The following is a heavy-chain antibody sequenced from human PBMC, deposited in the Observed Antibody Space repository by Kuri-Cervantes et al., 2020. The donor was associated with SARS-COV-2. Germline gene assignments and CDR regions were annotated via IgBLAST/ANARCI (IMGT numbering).Heavy chain of an antibody. Sequence: SETLSLTCTVSGGSISSGSYYWSWIRQPAGKGLEWIGRIYTSGSTNYNPSLKSRVTMSVDTSKNQFSLKLSSVTAADTAVYYCARGDYYGSGDAFDIWGQGTMVTVSS. CDR2: IYTSGST. V-gene: IGHV4-61*02. D-gene: IGHD3-10*01. CDR1: GGSISSGSYY. J-gene: IGHJ3*02. CDR3: ARGDYYGSGDAFDI.